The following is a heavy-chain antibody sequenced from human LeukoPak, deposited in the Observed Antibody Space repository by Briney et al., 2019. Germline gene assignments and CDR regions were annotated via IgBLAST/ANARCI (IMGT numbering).Heavy chain of an antibody. CDR1: GDSMHSYY. D-gene: IGHD1-26*01. CDR3: AREKSGTLTRAYYYIDV. V-gene: IGHV4-4*07. J-gene: IGHJ6*03. Sequence: NPSETLSLTCTVSGDSMHSYYWSWIRQSPEKGLEWIGRAYSGVNAYYNPSLQSPVTISVDKSNNQFSLDLASVTAADTALYYCAREKSGTLTRAYYYIDVWGKGITVTVSS. CDR2: AYSGVNA.